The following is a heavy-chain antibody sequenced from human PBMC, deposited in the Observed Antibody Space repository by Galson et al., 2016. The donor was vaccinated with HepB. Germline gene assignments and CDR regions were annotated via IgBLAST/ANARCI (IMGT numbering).Heavy chain of an antibody. D-gene: IGHD3-22*01. CDR1: GFTFSSYT. V-gene: IGHV3-21*01. J-gene: IGHJ4*02. CDR2: ISGSSGYR. CDR3: TSQPSENQPYYSDGSGYYHY. Sequence: SLRLSCAASGFTFSSYTMSWVRQAPGKGLEWVSSISGSSGYRYYADSLKGRFTVSRDNARNSVYLQVNSLRAEDTAVYYWTSQPSENQPYYSDGSGYYHYWGQGTLVAVSS.